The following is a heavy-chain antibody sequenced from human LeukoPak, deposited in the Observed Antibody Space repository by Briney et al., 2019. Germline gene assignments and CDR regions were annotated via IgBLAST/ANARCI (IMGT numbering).Heavy chain of an antibody. Sequence: ASVKVSCKASGGTFSSYAISWVRQAPGQGLDWMGWINPNNDDTNYAEKFQGRVTMTTDTSISTVYMELTRLRSDDTAMYYCVRIYRGPDYWGQGTLVTVSS. CDR3: VRIYRGPDY. CDR1: GGTFSSYA. J-gene: IGHJ4*02. D-gene: IGHD3-10*01. CDR2: INPNNDDT. V-gene: IGHV1-2*02.